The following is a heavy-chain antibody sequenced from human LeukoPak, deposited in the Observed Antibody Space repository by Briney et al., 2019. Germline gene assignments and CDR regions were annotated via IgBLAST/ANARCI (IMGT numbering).Heavy chain of an antibody. CDR2: IWYDGSNK. J-gene: IGHJ5*02. V-gene: IGHV3-33*08. D-gene: IGHD3-10*01. CDR3: ARGPIGGNWFDP. Sequence: GGSLRLSCAASGFTFSSYAMSWVRQAPGKGLEWVAVIWYDGSNKYYADSVKGRFTISRDNSKNTLYLQMNSLRAEDTAVYYCARGPIGGNWFDPWGQGTLVTVSS. CDR1: GFTFSSYA.